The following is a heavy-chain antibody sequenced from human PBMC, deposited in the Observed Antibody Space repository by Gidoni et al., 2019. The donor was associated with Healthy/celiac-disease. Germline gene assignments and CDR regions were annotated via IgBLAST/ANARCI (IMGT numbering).Heavy chain of an antibody. CDR1: GFTFSSYG. V-gene: IGHV3-30*18. J-gene: IGHJ4*02. CDR3: AKDRYSLDY. D-gene: IGHD5-18*01. Sequence: QVQLVQSGGGVVQPGRSLRRSCAASGFTFSSYGMHWVRQAPGKGLEWVSVISYDGSNKYYADSVKGRFTISRDNSKNTLYLQMNSLRAEDTAVYYCAKDRYSLDYWGQGTLVTVSS. CDR2: ISYDGSNK.